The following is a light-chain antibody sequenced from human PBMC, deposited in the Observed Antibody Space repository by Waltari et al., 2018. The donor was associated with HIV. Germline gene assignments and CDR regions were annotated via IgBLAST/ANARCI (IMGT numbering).Light chain of an antibody. CDR1: SGSIASEY. CDR3: HSFTLSMQV. CDR2: EDD. Sequence: NFMLTQPHSVSESPGKTVTISCTRSSGSIASEYVPRHQQRPGSAPTTVIYEDDQRPPGLPDGFSGSIDRSSNTASLAISGLKTEDEADYCCHSFTLSMQVFGGGTKLTVL. J-gene: IGLJ3*02. V-gene: IGLV6-57*03.